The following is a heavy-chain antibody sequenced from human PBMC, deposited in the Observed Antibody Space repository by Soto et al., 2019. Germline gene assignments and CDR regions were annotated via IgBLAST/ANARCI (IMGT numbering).Heavy chain of an antibody. CDR1: GFTFSSYS. J-gene: IGHJ4*02. V-gene: IGHV3-23*01. Sequence: PGGSLRLSCAASGFTFSSYSMNWVRQAPGKGLEWVSAISSSGGSTYYADSVKGRFTISRDNSKNTLYLQMNSLRAEDTAVYYCAKDNSIFASPYWGQGTLVTVSS. D-gene: IGHD3-3*01. CDR2: ISSSGGST. CDR3: AKDNSIFASPY.